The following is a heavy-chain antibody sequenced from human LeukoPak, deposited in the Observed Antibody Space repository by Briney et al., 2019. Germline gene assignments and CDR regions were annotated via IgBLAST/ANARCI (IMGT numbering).Heavy chain of an antibody. J-gene: IGHJ4*02. Sequence: SETLSVTCTVSGGSISSYYWSWIRQPPGKGLEWIGYVDYSGSTNYNPSLKSRLSISVDTSKNQFSLKLSSVTAADTAVYYCARLPTHWGQGTLVTVSS. CDR3: ARLPTH. D-gene: IGHD4-17*01. V-gene: IGHV4-59*08. CDR2: VDYSGST. CDR1: GGSISSYY.